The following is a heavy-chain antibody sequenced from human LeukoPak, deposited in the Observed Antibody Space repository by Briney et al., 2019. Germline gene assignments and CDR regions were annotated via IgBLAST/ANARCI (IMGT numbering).Heavy chain of an antibody. V-gene: IGHV4-38-2*02. CDR3: ARDPGGESYDFWSGYSQNWFDP. Sequence: PSETLSLTCTVSGYSISSGYYWGWIRQPPGKGLEWIGSIYHSGSTYYNPSLKSRVTISVDTSKNQFSLKLSSVTAADTAVYYCARDPGGESYDFWSGYSQNWFDPWGQGTLVTVSS. D-gene: IGHD3-3*01. CDR1: GYSISSGYY. CDR2: IYHSGST. J-gene: IGHJ5*02.